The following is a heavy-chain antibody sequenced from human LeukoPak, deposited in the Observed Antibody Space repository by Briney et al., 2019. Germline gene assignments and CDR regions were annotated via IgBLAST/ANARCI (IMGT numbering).Heavy chain of an antibody. CDR3: AKDYYYDSSGYYPY. CDR1: GFTLRSYW. CDR2: IKEDGSET. V-gene: IGHV3-7*03. D-gene: IGHD3-22*01. Sequence: PGGSLRLSCEVSGFTLRSYWMTWVRQAPGKGLEWVASIKEDGSETYYLDSVKGRFTISRDNAKNSLYLQMNSLRAEDTALYYCAKDYYYDSSGYYPYWGQGTLVTVSS. J-gene: IGHJ4*02.